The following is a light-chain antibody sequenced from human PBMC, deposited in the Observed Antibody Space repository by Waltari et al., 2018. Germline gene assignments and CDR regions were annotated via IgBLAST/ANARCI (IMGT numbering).Light chain of an antibody. Sequence: DIQMTQSPSTLSASVGDRVTITCRASQSIRSWLTWYQQTPGKAPKLLIYKASSFESGVPSRFSGSGSGTEFTLTISSLQPDDFATYYCQQYNSVPLTFGGGTEVEIK. CDR1: QSIRSW. J-gene: IGKJ4*01. V-gene: IGKV1-5*03. CDR2: KAS. CDR3: QQYNSVPLT.